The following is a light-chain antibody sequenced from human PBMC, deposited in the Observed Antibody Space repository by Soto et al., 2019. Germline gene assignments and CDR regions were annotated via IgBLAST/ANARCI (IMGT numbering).Light chain of an antibody. CDR3: QQYGSSGRT. Sequence: EIVLTQSPGTLSLSPGERATLSCRTSQSVSSNYLAWYQQKPGQAPRLLIYGASSRATGIPDRFSGSGSGTDFTLTISRREPEDFAVYYCQQYGSSGRTFGQGTKVESK. J-gene: IGKJ1*01. CDR2: GAS. V-gene: IGKV3-20*01. CDR1: QSVSSNY.